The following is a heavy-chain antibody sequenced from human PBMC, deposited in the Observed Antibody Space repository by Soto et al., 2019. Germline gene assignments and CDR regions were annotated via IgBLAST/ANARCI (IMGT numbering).Heavy chain of an antibody. CDR1: GGTFSNYA. CDR3: AMQGGDYGSGSYRVWFDP. CDR2: IIPSFGIV. D-gene: IGHD3-10*01. V-gene: IGHV1-69*01. J-gene: IGHJ5*02. Sequence: QLQLVQSGAEVKKPGSSVKVSCKASGGTFSNYAMSWVRQAPGQGPEWMGGIIPSFGIVNYAQKFQGRVTIIADESTSTAYMELSSLRSEDTAVYYCAMQGGDYGSGSYRVWFDPWGQGTLVTVSS.